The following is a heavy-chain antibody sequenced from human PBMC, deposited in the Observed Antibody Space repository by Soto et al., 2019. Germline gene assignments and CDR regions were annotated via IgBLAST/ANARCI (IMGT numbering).Heavy chain of an antibody. CDR2: IIPIFGAA. Sequence: QVQLVQSGAEVKKPGSSVKVSCKASGGTFSSYAISWARQAPGQGLEWMGGIIPIFGAANYAQKFQVRVKITADESTSTAYMELSSLRSEDTAVYYCARGTGSSGWFKRDWFDPWGQGALVTVSS. D-gene: IGHD6-19*01. CDR3: ARGTGSSGWFKRDWFDP. J-gene: IGHJ5*02. V-gene: IGHV1-69*01. CDR1: GGTFSSYA.